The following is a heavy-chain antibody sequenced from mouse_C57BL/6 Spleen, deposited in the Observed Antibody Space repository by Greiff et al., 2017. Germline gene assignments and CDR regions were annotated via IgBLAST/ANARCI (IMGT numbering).Heavy chain of an antibody. D-gene: IGHD1-1*01. V-gene: IGHV1-42*01. Sequence: VQLQQSGPELVKPGASVKISCKASGYSFTGYYMNWVKQSPEKSLEWIGEINPSTGGTTYNQKFKAKATLTVDQSSSTAYMQLKSLTSEDSAVYYCARSTVITTVVATGDYWGQGTTLTVSS. CDR2: INPSTGGT. CDR1: GYSFTGYY. CDR3: ARSTVITTVVATGDY. J-gene: IGHJ2*01.